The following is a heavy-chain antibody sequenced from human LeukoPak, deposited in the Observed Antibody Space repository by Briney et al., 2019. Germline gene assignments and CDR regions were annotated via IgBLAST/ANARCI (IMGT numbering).Heavy chain of an antibody. Sequence: GGSLRLSCAASGFTFKNYWMHWVRQAPGKGLVWVSRLNTDGSSTTYADSVKGRFTISRDNAKKSLYLQMNSLRAEDTAVYYCARVYSSGWSYWGQGTLVTVSS. V-gene: IGHV3-74*01. J-gene: IGHJ4*02. CDR1: GFTFKNYW. CDR3: ARVYSSGWSY. CDR2: LNTDGSST. D-gene: IGHD6-19*01.